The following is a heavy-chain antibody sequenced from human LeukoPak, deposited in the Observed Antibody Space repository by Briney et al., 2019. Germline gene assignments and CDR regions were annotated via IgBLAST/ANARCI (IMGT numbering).Heavy chain of an antibody. CDR2: INPNSGGT. CDR3: ARDKGRYFDWLSHYFDY. V-gene: IGHV1-2*02. J-gene: IGHJ4*02. CDR1: GYTFTGYY. D-gene: IGHD3-9*01. Sequence: ASVKVSCTASGYTFTGYYMHWVRQAPGQGLEWMGWINPNSGGTNYAQNFQGRVTMTRDTSISTAYMELSRLRSDDTAVYYCARDKGRYFDWLSHYFDYWGQGTLVTVSS.